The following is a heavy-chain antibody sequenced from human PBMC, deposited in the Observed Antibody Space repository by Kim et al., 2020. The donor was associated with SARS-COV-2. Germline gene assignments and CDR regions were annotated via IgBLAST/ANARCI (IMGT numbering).Heavy chain of an antibody. J-gene: IGHJ6*02. V-gene: IGHV1-69*13. D-gene: IGHD3-10*01. CDR1: GGTFSSYA. CDR2: IIPIFGTA. Sequence: SVKVSCKASGGTFSSYAISWVRQAPGQGLEWMGGIIPIFGTANYAQKFQGRVTITADESTSTAYMELSSLRSEDTAVYYCAGEIIYGSGSHYYYGMDVWGQGTTVTVSS. CDR3: AGEIIYGSGSHYYYGMDV.